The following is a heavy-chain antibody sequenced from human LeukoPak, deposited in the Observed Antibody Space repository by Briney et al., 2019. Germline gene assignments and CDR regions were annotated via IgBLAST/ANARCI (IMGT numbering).Heavy chain of an antibody. V-gene: IGHV3-74*01. J-gene: IGHJ1*01. Sequence: GGSLRHSWAASGFTFRYYWIYGLRQGPGKGLVWVSRIRSDGTSTSYADSVKGRFTISRDNAKNTLYLQMSSLRAEDTAVYYCARGGDPVRYYSEYFQYGGQGTLVTVSS. D-gene: IGHD2/OR15-2a*01. CDR3: ARGGDPVRYYSEYFQY. CDR2: IRSDGTST. CDR1: GFTFRYYW.